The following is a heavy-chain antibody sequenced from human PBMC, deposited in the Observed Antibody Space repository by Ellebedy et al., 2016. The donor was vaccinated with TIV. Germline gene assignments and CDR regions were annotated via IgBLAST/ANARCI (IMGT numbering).Heavy chain of an antibody. D-gene: IGHD6-13*01. CDR2: ITGSSSYM. J-gene: IGHJ4*02. Sequence: PGGSLRLSCAASGFTFSNYSMNWVRQAPGKGLEWVSSITGSSSYMFYADSVKGRFTISRDNAKNSLYLQLNSLRAKDTAVYYCSRGIAAVMYWGQGTLVTVSS. CDR1: GFTFSNYS. V-gene: IGHV3-21*01. CDR3: SRGIAAVMY.